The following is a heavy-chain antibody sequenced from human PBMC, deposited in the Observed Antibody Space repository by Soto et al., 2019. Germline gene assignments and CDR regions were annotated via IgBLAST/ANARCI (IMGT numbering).Heavy chain of an antibody. Sequence: QVQLVESGGGVVQPGTSLRLSCAASGLTFTDYAMHWVRQAPGKGLEWVAAVSYDGSNKYYADSVKGRFTISRDKSKHTLYVQMGSLRAEDTAVYYCARAGGYSRSQEYVWGQGTTVTVSS. CDR1: GLTFTDYA. CDR2: VSYDGSNK. D-gene: IGHD5-12*01. V-gene: IGHV3-30-3*01. J-gene: IGHJ6*02. CDR3: ARAGGYSRSQEYV.